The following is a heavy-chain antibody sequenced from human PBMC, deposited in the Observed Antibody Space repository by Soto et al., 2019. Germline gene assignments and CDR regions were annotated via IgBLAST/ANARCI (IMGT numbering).Heavy chain of an antibody. CDR1: GYSFTSYW. Sequence: PGESLQISCKGSGYSFTSYWISCVRQMPGKGLEWMGMIDPSDSYTNYSPSFQGHVTISADKSISTAYLQWSSLNASDTAMYYCARHLLENLAGATPGNYYYGMDVRGQGTTVAVS. CDR2: IDPSDSYT. D-gene: IGHD1-26*01. J-gene: IGHJ6*02. CDR3: ARHLLENLAGATPGNYYYGMDV. V-gene: IGHV5-10-1*01.